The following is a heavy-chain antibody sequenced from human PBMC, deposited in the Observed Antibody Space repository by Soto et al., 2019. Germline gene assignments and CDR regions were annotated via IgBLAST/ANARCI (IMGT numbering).Heavy chain of an antibody. D-gene: IGHD3-10*01. CDR2: IYDTESS. CDR3: ARHVPPGYGSGSYYSYYYYYMDV. V-gene: IGHV4-39*01. Sequence: PSETLSLTCTVSGDSISSCSYYWGWIRQPPGKGLEWIVYIYDTESSYYNPSLKSRVTISVDTSKNQFSLKLSSVTAADTAVYYCARHVPPGYGSGSYYSYYYYYMDVWGKGTTVTVSS. CDR1: GDSISSCSYY. J-gene: IGHJ6*03.